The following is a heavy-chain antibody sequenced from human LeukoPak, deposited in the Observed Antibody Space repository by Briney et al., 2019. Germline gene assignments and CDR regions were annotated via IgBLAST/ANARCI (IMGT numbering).Heavy chain of an antibody. CDR3: ARHKAVAGPSCWFDP. CDR2: IYTSGST. D-gene: IGHD6-19*01. Sequence: PSETLSLTCTVSGGSISSGSYYWSWIRQPAGKGLEWIGRIYTSGSTNYNPSLKSRVTISVDTSKNQFSLKLSSVTAADTAVYYCARHKAVAGPSCWFDPWGQGTLVTVSS. J-gene: IGHJ5*02. V-gene: IGHV4-61*02. CDR1: GGSISSGSYY.